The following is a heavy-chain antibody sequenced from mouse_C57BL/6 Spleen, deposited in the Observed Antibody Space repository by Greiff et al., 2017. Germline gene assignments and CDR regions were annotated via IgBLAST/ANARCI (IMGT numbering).Heavy chain of an antibody. Sequence: VQLQESGPELVKPGASVKISCKASGYAFSSSWMNWVKQRPGKGLEWIGRIYPGDGDTNYNGKFKGKATLTADKSSSTAYMQLRSLTSEDSAVYFCARGGWGFAYWGQGTLVTVSA. D-gene: IGHD2-3*01. CDR3: ARGGWGFAY. V-gene: IGHV1-82*01. CDR2: IYPGDGDT. CDR1: GYAFSSSW. J-gene: IGHJ3*01.